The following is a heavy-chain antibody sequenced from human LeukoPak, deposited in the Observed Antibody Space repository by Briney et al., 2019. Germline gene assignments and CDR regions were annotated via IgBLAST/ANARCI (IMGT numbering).Heavy chain of an antibody. V-gene: IGHV3-23*01. CDR2: ISGSGGST. CDR1: GGSISSSN. CDR3: ARARGSYYAAFDY. J-gene: IGHJ4*02. D-gene: IGHD1-26*01. Sequence: ETLSLTCAVSGGSISSSNWWSWVRQAPGKGLEWVSAISGSGGSTYYADSVKGRFTISRDNSKNTLYLQMNSLRAEDTAVYYCARARGSYYAAFDYWGQGTLVTVSS.